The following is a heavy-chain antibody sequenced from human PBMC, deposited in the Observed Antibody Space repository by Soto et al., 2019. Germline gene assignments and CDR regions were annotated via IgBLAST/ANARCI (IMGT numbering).Heavy chain of an antibody. CDR2: IIPILGIA. V-gene: IGHV1-69*02. D-gene: IGHD2-2*01. CDR1: GGTFSSYT. Sequence: GASVKVSCKASGGTFSSYTISWVRQAPGQGLEWMGRIIPILGIANYAQKFQGRVTITADKSTSTAYMELSSLRSEDTAVYYCARAPSYCSSTSCAIDYWGQGTLVTVSS. CDR3: ARAPSYCSSTSCAIDY. J-gene: IGHJ4*02.